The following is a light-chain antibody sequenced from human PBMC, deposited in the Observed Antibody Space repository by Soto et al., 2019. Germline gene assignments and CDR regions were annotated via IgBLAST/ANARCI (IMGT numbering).Light chain of an antibody. V-gene: IGLV1-40*01. CDR3: QSYDGSLTAVYV. J-gene: IGLJ1*01. Sequence: QSVLTQPPSVSGAPGQRVTISCTGSSSNIGAGYDVHWYQQLPETAPKLLIYRNTNRPSGVPDRSSGSKSGTSASLAITGLQAEDEADYYCQSYDGSLTAVYVFGTGTKLTVL. CDR1: SSNIGAGYD. CDR2: RNT.